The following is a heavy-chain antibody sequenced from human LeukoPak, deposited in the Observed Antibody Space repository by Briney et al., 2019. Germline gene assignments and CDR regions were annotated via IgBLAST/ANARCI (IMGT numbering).Heavy chain of an antibody. V-gene: IGHV3-74*01. CDR3: ARGWNTTPRSGFDI. CDR2: INNDGSIT. CDR1: EFTISRYW. J-gene: IGHJ3*02. Sequence: GGSLRLSCAASEFTISRYWMHWVRQAPGKGLVWVSNINNDGSITTYADSVKGRFTISRDNVKNTLFLQMNSLGAEDTALYYCARGWNTTPRSGFDIWGLGTMVIVSS. D-gene: IGHD1/OR15-1a*01.